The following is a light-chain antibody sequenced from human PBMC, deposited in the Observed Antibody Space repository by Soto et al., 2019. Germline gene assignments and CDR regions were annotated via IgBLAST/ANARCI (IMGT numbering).Light chain of an antibody. Sequence: AIRMTQSPSSLSASTGDRVTITWRASQGISSYLAWYQQKPGKAPKLLIYAASTFQSGVPSRFSGSGSGTDFTLTIICLQSEDFAAYYCQQYYSYPRTFGQGTKVEIK. J-gene: IGKJ1*01. CDR1: QGISSY. CDR2: AAS. CDR3: QQYYSYPRT. V-gene: IGKV1-8*01.